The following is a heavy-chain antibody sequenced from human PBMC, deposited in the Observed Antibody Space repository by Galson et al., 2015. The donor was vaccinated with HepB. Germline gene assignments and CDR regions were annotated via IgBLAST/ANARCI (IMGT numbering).Heavy chain of an antibody. J-gene: IGHJ4*02. V-gene: IGHV4-39*01. CDR3: ATQGYSTSWQRYFDY. CDR2: IYYSGTT. CDR1: GGSISTSTFF. D-gene: IGHD2-2*01. Sequence: ETLSLTCTVSGGSISTSTFFWGWIRQPPGKGLEWIANIYYSGTTYYNPSLKSRVTISVDTSKNQFSLRLSSVTAADTAFYYCATQGYSTSWQRYFDYWGPGTLVTVAS.